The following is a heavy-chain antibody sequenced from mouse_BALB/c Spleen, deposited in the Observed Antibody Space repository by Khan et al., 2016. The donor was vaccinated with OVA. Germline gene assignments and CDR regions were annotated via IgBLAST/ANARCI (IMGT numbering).Heavy chain of an antibody. J-gene: IGHJ3*01. V-gene: IGHV1-18*01. CDR2: VNPYNGGT. D-gene: IGHD1-2*01. CDR3: ARSGYGGFAY. CDR1: GYSFTDYT. Sequence: EVQLQQSGPELVKPGTSMKISCKASGYSFTDYTMNWVKQSHGKNLEWIGLVNPYNGGTNYDQKFKGKATLTVQKSSSTAFMELRSLTSEDSAVYYCARSGYGGFAYWGQGTLVTVSA.